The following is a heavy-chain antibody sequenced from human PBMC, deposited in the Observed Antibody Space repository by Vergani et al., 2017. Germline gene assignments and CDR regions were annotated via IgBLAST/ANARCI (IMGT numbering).Heavy chain of an antibody. D-gene: IGHD4-17*01. Sequence: QVQLVQSGAEVKKPGSSVKVSCKASGGTFSSYTIIWVRQAPGQGLEWMGRIIPILDIANYAQKFQGRVTITADKSTSTAYMELTSLRSEDTAVYYCARSLFYGDTMGGWFDPWGQGTLVTVSS. V-gene: IGHV1-69*02. CDR1: GGTFSSYT. J-gene: IGHJ5*02. CDR2: IIPILDIA. CDR3: ARSLFYGDTMGGWFDP.